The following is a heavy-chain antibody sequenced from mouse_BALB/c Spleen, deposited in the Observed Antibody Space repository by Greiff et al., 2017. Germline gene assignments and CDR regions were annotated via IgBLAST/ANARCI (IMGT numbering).Heavy chain of an antibody. CDR3: ARGSAMDY. V-gene: IGHV14-1*02. CDR1: GFNIKDYY. J-gene: IGHJ4*01. D-gene: IGHD1-1*02. CDR2: IDPENGNT. Sequence: EVKLMESGAELVRPGALVKLSCKASGFNIKDYYMHWVKQRPEQGLEWIGWIDPENGNTIYDPKFQGKASITADTSSNTAYLQLSSLTSEDTAVYYCARGSAMDYWGQGTSVTVSS.